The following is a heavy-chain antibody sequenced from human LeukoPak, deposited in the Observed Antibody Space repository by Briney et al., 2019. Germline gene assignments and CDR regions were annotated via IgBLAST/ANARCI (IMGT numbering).Heavy chain of an antibody. Sequence: SETLSLTCTVSGGSVTSYYWSWIRQPPGEGLEWIGHIHSRGSTNYNPSLKSRVTISIDTSKNRCSLSLSSVTAADTAVYYCARARSRWNYFDYWGQGSLVTVSS. CDR1: GGSVTSYY. J-gene: IGHJ4*02. CDR3: ARARSRWNYFDY. CDR2: IHSRGST. V-gene: IGHV4-59*02. D-gene: IGHD6-19*01.